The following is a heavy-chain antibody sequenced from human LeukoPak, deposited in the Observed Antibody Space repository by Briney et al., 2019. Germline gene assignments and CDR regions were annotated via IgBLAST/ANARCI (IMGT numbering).Heavy chain of an antibody. V-gene: IGHV3-23*01. D-gene: IGHD6-19*01. CDR1: GFTFSNYA. Sequence: GGSLRLSCAASGFTFSNYAMSWVRQAPGKGLEWVSGISDRGGSTYYADSVKGRFTISRDNSKNTLYLQMNSLRAEDTVVYYCAKHPGYSSGWFYFDYWGQGTLVTVSS. CDR3: AKHPGYSSGWFYFDY. J-gene: IGHJ4*02. CDR2: ISDRGGST.